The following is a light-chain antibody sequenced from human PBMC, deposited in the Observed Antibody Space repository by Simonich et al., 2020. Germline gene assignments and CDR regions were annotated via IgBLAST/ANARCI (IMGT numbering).Light chain of an antibody. CDR3: SSYTSSSTLV. CDR2: DVS. CDR1: SSDVGGYNY. V-gene: IGLV2-14*01. J-gene: IGLJ2*01. Sequence: QSALTQPASVSGSPGQSNTISCTGTSSDVGGYNYVSWYQQHPGKAPKLMIYDVSTRPSGVSNRFSGSKSGNTASRTISGLQAEDEADYYCSSYTSSSTLVFGGGTKLTVL.